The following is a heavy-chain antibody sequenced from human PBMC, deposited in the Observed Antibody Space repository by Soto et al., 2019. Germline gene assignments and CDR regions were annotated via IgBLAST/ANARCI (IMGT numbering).Heavy chain of an antibody. CDR3: ARGASSLPGFY. J-gene: IGHJ4*02. D-gene: IGHD6-13*01. V-gene: IGHV1-69*13. CDR2: IIPIFGTA. CDR1: GGTFSSYA. Sequence: SVKVSCKASGGTFSSYAISWVRQAPGQGLEWMGGIIPIFGTANYAQKFQGRVTITADESTSTAYMELRSLRSDDTAVYYCARGASSLPGFYWGQGTLVTSPQ.